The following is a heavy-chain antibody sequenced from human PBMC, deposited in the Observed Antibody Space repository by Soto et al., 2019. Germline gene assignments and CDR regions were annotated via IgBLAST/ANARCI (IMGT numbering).Heavy chain of an antibody. CDR2: ISAYNGNT. D-gene: IGHD6-13*01. CDR3: ASPSPGIAAAGTFDY. V-gene: IGHV1-18*01. Sequence: ASVKVSCKASGYTFTSYGISWVRQAPGQGLEWMGWISAYNGNTNYAQKLQGRVTMTTDTSTSTAYMELRSLRSDDTAVYYCASPSPGIAAAGTFDYGGQETLVTVPS. CDR1: GYTFTSYG. J-gene: IGHJ4*02.